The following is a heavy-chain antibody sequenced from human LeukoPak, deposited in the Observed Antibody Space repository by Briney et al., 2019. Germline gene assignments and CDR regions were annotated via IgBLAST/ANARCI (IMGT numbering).Heavy chain of an antibody. V-gene: IGHV3-30-3*01. CDR2: ISYDGSNK. CDR3: ARAYNWNHRIDY. Sequence: PGGSLRLSCAASGFTFSSYAMHWVRQAPGKGLEWVAVISYDGSNKYYADSVKGRFTISRDNSKNTLYLQMNSLRAEDTAVYYCARAYNWNHRIDYWGQGTLVTVSS. D-gene: IGHD1-20*01. CDR1: GFTFSSYA. J-gene: IGHJ4*02.